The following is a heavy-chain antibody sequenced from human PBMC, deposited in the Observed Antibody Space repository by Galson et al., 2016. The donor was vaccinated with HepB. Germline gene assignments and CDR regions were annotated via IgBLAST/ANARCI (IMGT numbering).Heavy chain of an antibody. J-gene: IGHJ4*02. CDR2: IKYDGSEN. V-gene: IGHV3-7*01. CDR3: ARQSQMARTVFDY. D-gene: IGHD5-24*01. CDR1: GFTFSDSW. Sequence: LRLSCAASGFTFSDSWMAWVRQAPGEGLEWVANIKYDGSENHYVDSVKGRFTISRDNAQNSVFLQMSGLRAEDTAVYYCARQSQMARTVFDYWGQGTLVTVSS.